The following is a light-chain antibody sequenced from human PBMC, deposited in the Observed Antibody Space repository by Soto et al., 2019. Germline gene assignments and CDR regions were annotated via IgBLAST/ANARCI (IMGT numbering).Light chain of an antibody. V-gene: IGKV1-9*01. CDR1: QGISSY. CDR3: QLLNNYPLLT. J-gene: IGKJ4*01. CDR2: AAS. Sequence: IQLTQSPSSLSASVGDRVTITCRASQGISSYLAWYQQKPGKAPKLLIYAASTLQNGVPSRFSGSGSGTDFTRTISSLQPEDFATYYCQLLNNYPLLTFGGGTKVDIK.